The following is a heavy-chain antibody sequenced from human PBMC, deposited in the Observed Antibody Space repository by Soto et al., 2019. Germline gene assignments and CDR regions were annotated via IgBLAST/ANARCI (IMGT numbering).Heavy chain of an antibody. Sequence: VQLVESGGGLVKPGGSLRLSCAASGFTFSNAWMNWVRQAPGKGLEWVGRIKSKTDGGTTDYAAPVKGRFTISRDDSKNTLYLQMNSLKTEDTAVYYCTTDSSYYGREDAFDIWGQGTMVTVSS. D-gene: IGHD3-10*01. V-gene: IGHV3-15*07. CDR2: IKSKTDGGTT. J-gene: IGHJ3*02. CDR1: GFTFSNAW. CDR3: TTDSSYYGREDAFDI.